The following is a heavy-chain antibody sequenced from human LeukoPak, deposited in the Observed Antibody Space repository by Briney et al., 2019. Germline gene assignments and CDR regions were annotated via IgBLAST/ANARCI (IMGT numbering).Heavy chain of an antibody. CDR1: GFXFSSYS. D-gene: IGHD5-18*01. CDR3: ARDGTGDTAIDY. V-gene: IGHV3-21*01. J-gene: IGHJ4*02. CDR2: ITRSRGYI. Sequence: PGGSLRLSCAASGFXFSSYSINWVRQAPGKGLEWVSYITRSRGYIYYADSVKGRFTISRDNAKNSLSLQMSSLRAEDTAVYYCARDGTGDTAIDYWGQGTLVTVSS.